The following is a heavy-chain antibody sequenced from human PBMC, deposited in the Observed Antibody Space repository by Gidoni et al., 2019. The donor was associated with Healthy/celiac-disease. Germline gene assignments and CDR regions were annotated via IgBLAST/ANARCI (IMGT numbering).Heavy chain of an antibody. J-gene: IGHJ3*02. CDR3: ARDNYYDSSGYLDAFDI. Sequence: EVQLVESGGGLVQPGGSLRLSCAASGFTFSSYSMNWVRQAPGKGLEWVSYISSSSSTIYYADSVKGRFTISRDNAKNSLYLQMNSLRDEDTAVYYCARDNYYDSSGYLDAFDIWGQGTMVTVSS. V-gene: IGHV3-48*02. CDR1: GFTFSSYS. CDR2: ISSSSSTI. D-gene: IGHD3-22*01.